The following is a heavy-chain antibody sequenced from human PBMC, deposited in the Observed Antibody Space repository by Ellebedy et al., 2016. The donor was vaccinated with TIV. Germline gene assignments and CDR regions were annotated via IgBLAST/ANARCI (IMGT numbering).Heavy chain of an antibody. CDR1: GFSLSNYW. J-gene: IGHJ4*02. Sequence: GESLKISCAASGFSLSNYWMSWVRQAPGKGLEWVAHINQDGNERNYVDSVKGRFTISTDDADNSLFLQMNSLRAEDTAVYYCTRWDYWGQGTLVTVSS. CDR3: TRWDY. CDR2: INQDGNER. V-gene: IGHV3-7*03.